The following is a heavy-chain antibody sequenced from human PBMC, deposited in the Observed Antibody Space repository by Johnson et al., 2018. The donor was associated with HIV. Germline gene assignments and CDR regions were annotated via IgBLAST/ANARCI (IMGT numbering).Heavy chain of an antibody. D-gene: IGHD6-19*01. J-gene: IGHJ3*02. V-gene: IGHV3-NL1*01. CDR1: GFSLSSYA. CDR2: IVGISGSI. CDR3: ARDFGYSSGWYRDDAFDI. Sequence: HVQLVESGGGVVQPGRSLRLSCAASGFSLSSYAMHWVRQAPGKALKWVSGIVGISGSIAIAAPVKARLTISIDSSKNTLYLQMNSLRAEDTAVYYCARDFGYSSGWYRDDAFDIWGQGTMVTVSS.